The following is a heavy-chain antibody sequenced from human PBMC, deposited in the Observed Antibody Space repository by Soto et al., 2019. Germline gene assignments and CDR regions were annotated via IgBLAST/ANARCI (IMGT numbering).Heavy chain of an antibody. D-gene: IGHD6-19*01. J-gene: IGHJ5*01. V-gene: IGHV3-23*01. CDR3: AQYRSDGSASFDS. Sequence: PGGSLRLSCAASGFTFNTYTMTWVRQTPGKGLEWVSFITTRGARTYYADPVRGRFTISTDSSRNTLYLQMNSLRPDNTAVYFCAQYRSDGSASFDSWGQGTRVTVSS. CDR1: GFTFNTYT. CDR2: ITTRGART.